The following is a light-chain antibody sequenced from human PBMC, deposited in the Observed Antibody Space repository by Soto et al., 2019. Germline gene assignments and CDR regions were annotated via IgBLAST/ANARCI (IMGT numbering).Light chain of an antibody. V-gene: IGKV1-5*01. CDR3: QKFKDYSPA. J-gene: IGKJ2*01. Sequence: DIQMTQSPSTLSASVGDRVPLTCRASPSISNWLAWYQQKPGTAPNLVTYAASSLQSGVPSRFSGGGSGTDFTLTISSLQPEAFATYYCQKFKDYSPALGKGTK. CDR1: PSISNW. CDR2: AAS.